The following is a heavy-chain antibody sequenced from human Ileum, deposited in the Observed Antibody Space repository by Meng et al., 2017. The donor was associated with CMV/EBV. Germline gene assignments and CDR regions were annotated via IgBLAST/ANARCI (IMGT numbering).Heavy chain of an antibody. CDR2: FYYTGSS. CDR3: ARDNNNWKD. V-gene: IGHV4-59*01. CDR1: GGSLTSYY. D-gene: IGHD1-1*01. J-gene: IGHJ4*02. Sequence: QLQLQESGTRLLQPSETLSLTCTVTGGSLTSYYWTWIRQPAGKGLEWIGYFYYTGSSNYNPSLKSRLTMSADMSKNQVSLRLTSVIAADTAIYYCARDNNNWKDWGQGILVTVSS.